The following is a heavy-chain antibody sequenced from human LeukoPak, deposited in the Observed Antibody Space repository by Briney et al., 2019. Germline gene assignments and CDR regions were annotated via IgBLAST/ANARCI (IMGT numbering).Heavy chain of an antibody. CDR3: ARARTYYYVD. CDR1: GFTVSDYY. D-gene: IGHD3-10*02. V-gene: IGHV3-11*01. CDR2: ISSSGSTI. Sequence: GGSLRLSCAASGFTVSDYYMSWVRQAPGKGLEWVSYISSSGSTIYYADSVKARFTISRANAKNSLYLQMHSLRAEDTAVYYCARARTYYYVDWGQGTLVTVSS. J-gene: IGHJ4*02.